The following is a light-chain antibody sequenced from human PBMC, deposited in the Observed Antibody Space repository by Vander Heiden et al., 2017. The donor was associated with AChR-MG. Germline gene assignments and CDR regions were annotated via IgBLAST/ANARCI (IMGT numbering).Light chain of an antibody. CDR1: SSNIGDNF. V-gene: IGLV1-51*01. CDR2: DND. J-gene: IGLJ3*02. CDR3: GTWDSSLSAGV. Sequence: QSVLTQPPSVSAAPGPEVTIPCSGSSSNIGDNFVSWYQQLPGTAPKLLIYDNDNRPAEIPARFSGSKSGTSATLGITGLQTGDEADYYCGTWDSSLSAGVFGGGTKLTVL.